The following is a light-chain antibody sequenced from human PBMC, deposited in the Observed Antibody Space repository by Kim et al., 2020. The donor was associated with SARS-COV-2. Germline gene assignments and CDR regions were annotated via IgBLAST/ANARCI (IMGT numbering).Light chain of an antibody. J-gene: IGLJ1*01. V-gene: IGLV2-14*03. CDR3: SSYTSSSTLYV. CDR2: DVS. Sequence: QSITISCTGTSSDVGGYNYVSWYQQHPGKAPKLMIYDVSNRPSGVSNRFSGSKSGNTASLTISGLQAKDEADYYCSSYTSSSTLYVFGTGTKVTVL. CDR1: SSDVGGYNY.